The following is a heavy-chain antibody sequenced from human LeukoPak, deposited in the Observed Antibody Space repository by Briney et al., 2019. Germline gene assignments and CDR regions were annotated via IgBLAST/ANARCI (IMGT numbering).Heavy chain of an antibody. CDR2: INHSGST. D-gene: IGHD3-22*01. CDR1: GGSFSGYY. V-gene: IGHV4-34*01. CDR3: ARYSSGYYWFDY. Sequence: SETLSLTCAVYGGSFSGYYWSWIRQPPGKGLEWIGEINHSGSTNYNPSLKSRVTISVDTSKNQFSLKLSSVTAADTAVYYCARYSSGYYWFDYWGQGTLVTVSS. J-gene: IGHJ4*02.